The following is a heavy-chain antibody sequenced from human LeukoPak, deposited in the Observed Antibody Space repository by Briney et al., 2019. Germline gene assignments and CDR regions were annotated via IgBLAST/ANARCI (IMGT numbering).Heavy chain of an antibody. V-gene: IGHV3-33*08. J-gene: IGHJ6*02. CDR3: ARDYGKSYGMDV. Sequence: PGGSLRLSCAASGFTFSNAWMNWVRQAPGKGLEWVAVIWYDGSNKYYADSVKGRFTISRDNSKNTLYLQMNSLRAEDTAVYYCARDYGKSYGMDVWGQGTTVTVSS. D-gene: IGHD1-26*01. CDR1: GFTFSNAW. CDR2: IWYDGSNK.